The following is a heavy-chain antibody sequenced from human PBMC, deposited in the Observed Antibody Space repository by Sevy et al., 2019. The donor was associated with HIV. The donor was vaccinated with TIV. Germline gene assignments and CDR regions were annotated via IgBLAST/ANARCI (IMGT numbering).Heavy chain of an antibody. J-gene: IGHJ6*02. Sequence: GGSLRLSCAASGFTFSTYWMSWFRQAPGKGLEWVANINEDGTEKFYVDSVKGRFIISRDNAKNSLYLQMNSLRADDAAVYYCARDNATVSRRGLRYYYYGTDVWGQGTTVTVSS. CDR1: GFTFSTYW. D-gene: IGHD2-2*01. CDR2: INEDGTEK. CDR3: ARDNATVSRRGLRYYYYGTDV. V-gene: IGHV3-7*01.